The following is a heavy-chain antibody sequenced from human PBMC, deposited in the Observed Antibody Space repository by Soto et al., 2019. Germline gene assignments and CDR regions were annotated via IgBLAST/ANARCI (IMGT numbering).Heavy chain of an antibody. D-gene: IGHD2-15*01. CDR1: GYSFSSYW. V-gene: IGHV5-51*01. CDR3: ARSGYYCSGGSCYSPYYYYGLDV. CDR2: IYPSDYET. Sequence: GESLKISCKASGYSFSSYWIGWVRQMPGKGLEWMGIIYPSDYETIYSPSFQGQVTISADKSIRTAYLPWSSLQASDTAMYFCARSGYYCSGGSCYSPYYYYGLDVWGQGTTVTVSS. J-gene: IGHJ6*02.